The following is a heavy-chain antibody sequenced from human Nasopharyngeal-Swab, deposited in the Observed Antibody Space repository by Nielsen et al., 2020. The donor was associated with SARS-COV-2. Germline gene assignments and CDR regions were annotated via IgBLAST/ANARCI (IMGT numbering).Heavy chain of an antibody. CDR1: GGSISSGGYY. V-gene: IGHV4-31*03. CDR2: IYYSGST. D-gene: IGHD3-3*01. Sequence: SETLSLTCTVSGGSISSGGYYWSWIRQHPGKGPEWIGYIYYSGSTYYNPSLKSRVTISVDTSKNQFSLKLSSVTAADTAVYYCARRDYDFWSGFNGYYYGMDVWGQGTTVTVSS. CDR3: ARRDYDFWSGFNGYYYGMDV. J-gene: IGHJ6*02.